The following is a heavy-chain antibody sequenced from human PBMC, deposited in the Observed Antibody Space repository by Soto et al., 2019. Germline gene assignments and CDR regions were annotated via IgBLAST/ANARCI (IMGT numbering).Heavy chain of an antibody. V-gene: IGHV1-69*12. D-gene: IGHD3-22*01. Sequence: QVQLVQSGAAVKKPGSSVKVSCKASGGSLSNYGISWVRQAPGQGLEWMGAIIPVFGTPNYAQKFQDRVTITADESTTTVYMEVRSLTSKDTAVYYCARGDATKIVVTTYYAMDVWGQGTTVTVSS. J-gene: IGHJ6*02. CDR1: GGSLSNYG. CDR3: ARGDATKIVVTTYYAMDV. CDR2: IIPVFGTP.